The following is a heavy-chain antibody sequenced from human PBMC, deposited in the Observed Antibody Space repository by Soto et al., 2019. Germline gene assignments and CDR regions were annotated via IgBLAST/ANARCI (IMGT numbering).Heavy chain of an antibody. V-gene: IGHV5-51*01. CDR3: ARNINPYSGSYYYYYGMDV. CDR2: IYPGDSDT. Sequence: PGESLKISCKCSGYSFTSYWIGGVRQMAGKGLEWMGIIYPGDSDTRYSPSFQGQVTISADKSISTAYLQWSSLKASDTAMYNCARNINPYSGSYYYYYGMDVWGQGTTVTVSS. J-gene: IGHJ6*02. D-gene: IGHD1-26*01. CDR1: GYSFTSYW.